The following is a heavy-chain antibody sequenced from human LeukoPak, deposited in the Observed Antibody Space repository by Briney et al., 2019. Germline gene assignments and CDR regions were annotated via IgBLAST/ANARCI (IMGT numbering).Heavy chain of an antibody. CDR1: GFTFSSYG. D-gene: IGHD3-16*01. CDR3: AKWGYYDYVPSAFDI. V-gene: IGHV3-30*18. Sequence: GGSLRLSCAASGFTFSSYGMHWVRQAPGKGLEWVAVISYDGSNKYYADSVKGRFTISRDNSKNTLYLQMNSLRAEDTAVYYCAKWGYYDYVPSAFDIWGQGTMVTVSS. J-gene: IGHJ3*02. CDR2: ISYDGSNK.